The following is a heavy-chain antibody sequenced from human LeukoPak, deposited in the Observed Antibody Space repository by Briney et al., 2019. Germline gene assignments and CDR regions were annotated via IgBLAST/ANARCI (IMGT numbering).Heavy chain of an antibody. J-gene: IGHJ6*03. CDR3: ARGYCSSTSCYGRYYYYYMDV. CDR1: GGSISSSSYY. Sequence: SETLSLTCTVSGGSISSSSYYWSWIRQPPGKGLEWIGEINHSGSTNYNPSPKSRVTISVDTSKNQFSLKLSSVTAADTAVYYCARGYCSSTSCYGRYYYYYMDVWGKGTTVTVSS. V-gene: IGHV4-39*07. D-gene: IGHD2-2*01. CDR2: INHSGST.